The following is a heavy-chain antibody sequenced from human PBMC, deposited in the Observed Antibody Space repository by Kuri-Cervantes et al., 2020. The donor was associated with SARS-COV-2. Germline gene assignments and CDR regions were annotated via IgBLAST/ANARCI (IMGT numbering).Heavy chain of an antibody. CDR2: IHYSGST. Sequence: SETLSLTCTVSGVSISSYYWSWMRQPPGKGLEWIGNIHYSGSTNYNPYLKSRVTISLDTSKNQFPHRLSSVTAADTAVYYCARLGATKGSYYYGVDVWGQGTTVTVSS. D-gene: IGHD1-26*01. CDR1: GVSISSYY. J-gene: IGHJ6*02. CDR3: ARLGATKGSYYYGVDV. V-gene: IGHV4-59*01.